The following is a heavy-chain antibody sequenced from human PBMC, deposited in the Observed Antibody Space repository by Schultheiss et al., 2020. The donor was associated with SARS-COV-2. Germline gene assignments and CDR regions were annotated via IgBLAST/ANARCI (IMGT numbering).Heavy chain of an antibody. V-gene: IGHV4-39*07. D-gene: IGHD2-2*01. Sequence: SETLSLTCTVSGGSISSTSYYWGWIRQPPGKGLEWIGEINHSGSTNYNPSLKSRVTISVDKSKNQFSLQLNSVTAADTAVYYCARGDAQTSYYYYYYGMDVWGQGTTVTVSS. CDR3: ARGDAQTSYYYYYYGMDV. J-gene: IGHJ6*02. CDR1: GGSISSTSYY. CDR2: INHSGST.